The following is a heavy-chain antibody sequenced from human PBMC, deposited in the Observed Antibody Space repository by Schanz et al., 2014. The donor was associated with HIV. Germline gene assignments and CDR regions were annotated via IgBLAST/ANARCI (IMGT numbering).Heavy chain of an antibody. CDR1: GYTFTGYY. CDR3: ARGRSGYCSGGSCPYGRYYFDY. D-gene: IGHD2-15*01. J-gene: IGHJ4*02. V-gene: IGHV1-2*02. Sequence: QVQLVQSGAEVKKPGASVKVSCKASGYTFTGYYMHWVRQAPGQGLEWMGWINPNSGGTNYDQKFQGRVTMTRDTSISTAYMELSRLRSDDTAVYYCARGRSGYCSGGSCPYGRYYFDYWGQGTLVTVSS. CDR2: INPNSGGT.